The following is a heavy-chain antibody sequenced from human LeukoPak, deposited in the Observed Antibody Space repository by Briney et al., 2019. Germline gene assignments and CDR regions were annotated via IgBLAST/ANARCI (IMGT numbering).Heavy chain of an antibody. CDR1: GYTLTELS. V-gene: IGHV1-24*01. CDR3: ARDPGMTEIAARLLDY. J-gene: IGHJ4*02. CDR2: FDPEDGET. D-gene: IGHD6-6*01. Sequence: GASVKVSCKVSGYTLTELSMHWVRQAPGKGLEWMGGFDPEDGETIYAQKFQGRVTMTEDTSTDTAYMELRSLRSDDTAVYYCARDPGMTEIAARLLDYWGQGTLVTVSS.